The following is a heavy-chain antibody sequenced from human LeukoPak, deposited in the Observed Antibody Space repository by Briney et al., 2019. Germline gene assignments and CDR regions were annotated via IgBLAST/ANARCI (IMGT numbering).Heavy chain of an antibody. D-gene: IGHD2-2*01. Sequence: PGGSLGLSCAASGFTFSDYYMSWIRQAPGKGLEWVSYISSSGSTIYYADSVKGRFTISRDNAKNSLYLQMNSLRAEDTAVYYCAREGCSSTSCYGGRYDWFDPWGQGTLVTVSS. CDR3: AREGCSSTSCYGGRYDWFDP. CDR2: ISSSGSTI. J-gene: IGHJ5*02. CDR1: GFTFSDYY. V-gene: IGHV3-11*01.